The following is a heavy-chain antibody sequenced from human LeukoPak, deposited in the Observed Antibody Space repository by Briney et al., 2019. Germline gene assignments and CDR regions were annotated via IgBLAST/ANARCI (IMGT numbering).Heavy chain of an antibody. CDR1: GGSFSGYY. D-gene: IGHD3-3*01. J-gene: IGHJ6*04. CDR3: ARGRTLGYDFRSAYCFLDV. Sequence: PSETLSLTCAVYGGSFSGYYWSWIRQSPGKGLEWIGEINHSGSTNYNPSLKSRVTISVDTSKNQFSLKVSSVTAADAAVYYCARGRTLGYDFRSAYCFLDVWGKGTTVTVSS. CDR2: INHSGST. V-gene: IGHV4-34*01.